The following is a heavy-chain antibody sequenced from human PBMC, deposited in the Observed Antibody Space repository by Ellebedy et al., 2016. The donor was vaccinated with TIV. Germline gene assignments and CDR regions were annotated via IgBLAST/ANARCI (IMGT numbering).Heavy chain of an antibody. D-gene: IGHD2-21*02. V-gene: IGHV3-23*01. CDR1: GFTFSTCS. Sequence: GESLKISCAVSGFTFSTCSMSWVRRAPGKGLEWVSAISGRGDIIKYADSVKGRFTISRDNSKNTLYLQMDTLRAEDTAVYYCAKRPGVTADFYFDSWGQGALVTVYS. CDR2: ISGRGDII. CDR3: AKRPGVTADFYFDS. J-gene: IGHJ4*02.